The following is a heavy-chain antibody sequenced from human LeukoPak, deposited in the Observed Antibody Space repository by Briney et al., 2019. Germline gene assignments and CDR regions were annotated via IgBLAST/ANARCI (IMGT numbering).Heavy chain of an antibody. Sequence: GSLRLSCEGPGFTFGDCGMSWVRQAPGKGLEWVSGISWNGDSPRYADSVKGRFTISRDNAKNSLYLQMNSLRAEGTALYYCARDKRWGGVDYWGQGTLVTVSA. D-gene: IGHD3-16*01. V-gene: IGHV3-20*04. CDR1: GFTFGDCG. CDR2: ISWNGDSP. J-gene: IGHJ4*02. CDR3: ARDKRWGGVDY.